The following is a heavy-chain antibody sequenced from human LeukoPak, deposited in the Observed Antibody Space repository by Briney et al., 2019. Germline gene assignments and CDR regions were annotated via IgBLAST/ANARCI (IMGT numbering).Heavy chain of an antibody. CDR2: ISYDGSNK. V-gene: IGHV3-30-3*01. CDR3: ARSITGTQPGDY. Sequence: PGGSLRLSCAASGFTFSSYAMHWVRQAPGKGLEWVAVISYDGSNKYYADSVKGRFTISRDNSKNTLYLQMNSLRAEDTAVYYCARSITGTQPGDYWGQGTLVTVSS. J-gene: IGHJ4*02. CDR1: GFTFSSYA. D-gene: IGHD1-20*01.